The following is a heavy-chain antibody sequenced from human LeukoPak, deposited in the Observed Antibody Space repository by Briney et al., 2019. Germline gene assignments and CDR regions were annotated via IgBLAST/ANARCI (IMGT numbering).Heavy chain of an antibody. Sequence: PGGSLRLSCAASGFTFSSYSMNWVRQAPGKGLEWVSSISSSSSYIYYADSVKGRFTISRDNAKNSLYLQMNSLRAEGTAVYYCARDVIAAAGSLRYGNWFDPWGQGTLVTVSS. D-gene: IGHD6-13*01. J-gene: IGHJ5*02. CDR2: ISSSSSYI. CDR1: GFTFSSYS. CDR3: ARDVIAAAGSLRYGNWFDP. V-gene: IGHV3-21*01.